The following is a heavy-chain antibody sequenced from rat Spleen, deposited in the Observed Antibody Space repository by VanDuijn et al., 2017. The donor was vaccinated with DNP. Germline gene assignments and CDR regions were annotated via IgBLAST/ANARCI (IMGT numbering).Heavy chain of an antibody. CDR2: ISYSGTT. V-gene: IGHV3-1*01. J-gene: IGHJ2*01. CDR3: ARSVYYYGSYIPFDY. Sequence: EVQLQESGPGLVKPARSLSLKCCVRGDSITSNYWGWIRKFTGNKVEWMAYISYSGTTGYNPSLKSRISITRDTSKNQFFLQLNSVTTEDTATYYCARSVYYYGSYIPFDYWGQGVMVTVSS. D-gene: IGHD1-2*01. CDR1: GDSITSNY.